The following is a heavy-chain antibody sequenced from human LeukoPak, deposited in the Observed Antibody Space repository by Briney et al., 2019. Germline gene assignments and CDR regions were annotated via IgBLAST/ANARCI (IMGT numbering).Heavy chain of an antibody. D-gene: IGHD3-22*01. Sequence: SETLSLTCTVSGGSISSYYWSWIRQPAGKGLEWIGRIYSSGSTNYNPSLKSRVTISVDTSKNQFSLKLSSVTAADTAVYYCARVVVIGDYFDYWGQGTLVTVSS. V-gene: IGHV4-4*07. CDR1: GGSISSYY. CDR3: ARVVVIGDYFDY. J-gene: IGHJ4*02. CDR2: IYSSGST.